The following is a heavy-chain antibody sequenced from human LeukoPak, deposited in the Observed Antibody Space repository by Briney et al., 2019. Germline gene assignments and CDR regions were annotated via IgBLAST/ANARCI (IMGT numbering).Heavy chain of an antibody. J-gene: IGHJ4*02. Sequence: SETLSLTCTVSGGSISSYYWSWIRQPPGKGLEWIGYIYYSGSTNYNPSLKSRVTISVDTSKNQFSLKLSSVTAADTAVYYCARESGSYTFDYWGQGTLVTVSS. CDR1: GGSISSYY. CDR2: IYYSGST. V-gene: IGHV4-59*01. CDR3: ARESGSYTFDY. D-gene: IGHD1-26*01.